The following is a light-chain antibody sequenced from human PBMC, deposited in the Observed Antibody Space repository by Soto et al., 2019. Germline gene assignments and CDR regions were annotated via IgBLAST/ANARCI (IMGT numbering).Light chain of an antibody. CDR1: SSNIGAGYD. V-gene: IGLV1-40*01. CDR2: VNR. J-gene: IGLJ2*01. CDR3: QSYDSSLSGVL. Sequence: QSVLPQPPSVSGDPGQRVPISCTGSSSNIGAGYDVHWYQQLPGTAPKLLIYVNRNRPSGVPDRFSGSKSGTSASLAITGLQDEDEADYYCQSYDSSLSGVLFGGGTKVTVL.